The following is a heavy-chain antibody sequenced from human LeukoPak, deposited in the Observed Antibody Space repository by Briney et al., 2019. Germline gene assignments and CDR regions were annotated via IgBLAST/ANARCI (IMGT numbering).Heavy chain of an antibody. CDR1: GFTFSSYG. Sequence: GGSLRLSCAASGFTFSSYGMHWVRQAPGKGLEWVAVISYDGSNKYYADSVKGRFTISRDNSKNTLYLQMNSLRAEDTAVYCCAKDAAYSSGTFDYWGQGTLVTVSS. D-gene: IGHD6-19*01. CDR3: AKDAAYSSGTFDY. CDR2: ISYDGSNK. J-gene: IGHJ4*02. V-gene: IGHV3-30*18.